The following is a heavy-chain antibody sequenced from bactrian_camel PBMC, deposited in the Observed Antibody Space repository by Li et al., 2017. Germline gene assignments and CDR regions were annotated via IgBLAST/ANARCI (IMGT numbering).Heavy chain of an antibody. V-gene: IGHV3S40*01. J-gene: IGHJ6*01. D-gene: IGHD6*01. CDR2: ISSSGGST. Sequence: DVQLVESGGGLVQPGGSLRVSCEASGFTFSTYAMSWVRQAPGKGLEWVSLISSSGGSTLYADSMKGRFTISRDNAKNTINLELNSLKTEDTAMYYCTRDRGLAVPAGSFDYWAQGTQVTVS. CDR1: GFTFSTYA. CDR3: TRDRGLAVPAGSFDY.